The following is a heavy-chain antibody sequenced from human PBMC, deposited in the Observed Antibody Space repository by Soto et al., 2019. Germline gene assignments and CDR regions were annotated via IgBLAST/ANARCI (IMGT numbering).Heavy chain of an antibody. CDR3: ARLEWLDNWFDP. V-gene: IGHV4-4*02. Sequence: SETLSLTCAVSGGSISSSNWWSWVRQPPGKGLEWIGEIYHSGSTNYNPSLKSRVTIPVDKSKNQFSLKLSSVTAADTAVYYCARLEWLDNWFDPWGQGTLVPSPQ. J-gene: IGHJ5*02. CDR2: IYHSGST. CDR1: GGSISSSNW. D-gene: IGHD3-3*01.